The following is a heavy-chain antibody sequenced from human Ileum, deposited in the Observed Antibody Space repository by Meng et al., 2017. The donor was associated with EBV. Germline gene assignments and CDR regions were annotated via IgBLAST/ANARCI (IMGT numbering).Heavy chain of an antibody. CDR3: ARVDERGGSCYY. CDR2: NSAYNGNT. CDR1: GYTCNSYG. Sequence: QGQQGQRGGEVKAQGASSQASCSASGYTCNSYGICCVLQAPGGGLEWMGWNSAYNGNTNSAQKLQGSVTMTTDKSKSRAYMALRTLNSADTAVYYCARVDERGGSCYYWGQGTLVTVSS. V-gene: IGHV1-18*01. D-gene: IGHD2-15*01. J-gene: IGHJ4*02.